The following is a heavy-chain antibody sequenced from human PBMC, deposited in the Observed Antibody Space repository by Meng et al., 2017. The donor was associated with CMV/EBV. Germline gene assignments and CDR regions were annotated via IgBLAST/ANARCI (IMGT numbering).Heavy chain of an antibody. CDR2: IYYSGST. D-gene: IGHD2-15*01. CDR3: ARGYCSGGSCYRGYYYGMDV. Sequence: SETLSLTCTVSGGSVSSGSYYWSWIRQPPGKGLEWIGYIYYSGSTNYNPSLKSRVTRSVDTSKNQFSLKLSSVTAADTAVYYCARGYCSGGSCYRGYYYGMDVWGQGTTVTVSS. V-gene: IGHV4-61*01. CDR1: GGSVSSGSYY. J-gene: IGHJ6*02.